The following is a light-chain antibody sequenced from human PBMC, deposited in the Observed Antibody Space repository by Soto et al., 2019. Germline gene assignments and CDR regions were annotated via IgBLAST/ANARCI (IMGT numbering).Light chain of an antibody. Sequence: QSVLTQPPSASGTAGQRVTISCSGSSSNIGSNAVNWYQQLPGTAPKLLIYSNKQRPSGVPDRFSGSKSGTSASLAISGLQSEDEADYYCAAWDDSLNGDVFGTGTKVTVL. V-gene: IGLV1-44*01. CDR2: SNK. CDR1: SSNIGSNA. CDR3: AAWDDSLNGDV. J-gene: IGLJ1*01.